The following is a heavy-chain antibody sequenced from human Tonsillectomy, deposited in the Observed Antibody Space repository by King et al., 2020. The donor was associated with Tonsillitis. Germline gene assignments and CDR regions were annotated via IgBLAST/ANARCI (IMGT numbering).Heavy chain of an antibody. CDR3: ARAPRIVPFDY. CDR2: IYNSGYT. V-gene: IGHV4-59*01. Sequence: LQLQESGPGLVKPSETLSLTCTVSGAPISGFYWSWIRQPPGKGLEWIAYIYNSGYTSYNPSLRSRVTISVDTSNSQFSLNLSSVTAADTAMYYCARAPRIVPFDYWGRGTLVTVSS. J-gene: IGHJ4*02. CDR1: GAPISGFY. D-gene: IGHD1-26*01.